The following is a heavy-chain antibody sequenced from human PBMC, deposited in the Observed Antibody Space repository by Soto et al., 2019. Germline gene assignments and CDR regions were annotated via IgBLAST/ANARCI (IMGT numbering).Heavy chain of an antibody. J-gene: IGHJ6*02. CDR3: ARDDTGMARVPYYYYGLDV. CDR2: IIPIFGTA. D-gene: IGHD5-18*01. CDR1: GGTFSSYA. V-gene: IGHV1-69*01. Sequence: QVQLVQSGAEVKKPGSSVKVSCKASGGTFSSYAISWVRQAPGQGLEWMGGIIPIFGTANYAQKFRGRVTITADYSTSTAYMELRSLRSEDTAVYYCARDDTGMARVPYYYYGLDVWGQGTTVTVSS.